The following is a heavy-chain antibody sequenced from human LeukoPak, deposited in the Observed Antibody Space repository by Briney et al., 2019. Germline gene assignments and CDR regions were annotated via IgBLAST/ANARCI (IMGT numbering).Heavy chain of an antibody. V-gene: IGHV3-23*01. CDR1: GFTFSSYA. J-gene: IGHJ3*02. D-gene: IGHD1-26*01. CDR2: ISGSGGST. Sequence: PGGSLRLSCAASGFTFSSYAMSWVRQAPGKGLEWVSAISGSGGSTYYADSVKDRFTISRDNSKDTLYLQMNSLRAEDTAVYYCAKDRGVGAIRGAFDIWGQGTMVTVSS. CDR3: AKDRGVGAIRGAFDI.